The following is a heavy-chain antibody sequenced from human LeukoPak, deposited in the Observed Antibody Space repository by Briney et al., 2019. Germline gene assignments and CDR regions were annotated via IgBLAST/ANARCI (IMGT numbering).Heavy chain of an antibody. Sequence: ASVKVSCKASGYTFTGYYMHWVRQAPGQGLEWMGWINPNSGGTNYAQKFQGRVTMTRDTSISTAYMELSSLRAEDTAVYYCAREPRARGPVLLWFGELVYPDHSLNWFDPWGQGTLVTVSS. CDR3: AREPRARGPVLLWFGELVYPDHSLNWFDP. J-gene: IGHJ5*02. CDR2: INPNSGGT. V-gene: IGHV1-2*02. CDR1: GYTFTGYY. D-gene: IGHD3-10*01.